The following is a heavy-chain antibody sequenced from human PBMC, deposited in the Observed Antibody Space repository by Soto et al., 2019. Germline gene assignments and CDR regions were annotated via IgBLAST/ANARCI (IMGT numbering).Heavy chain of an antibody. CDR3: ARSSGVYDILA. J-gene: IGHJ5*02. CDR2: INAGNGNT. V-gene: IGHV1-3*05. Sequence: QVQLVQSGAEEKKPGASVKVSCKASGYTFTSYAMHWVRQAPGQRLEWMGWINAGNGNTKYSQKFQGRVTITRDTSASTAYMELSSLISEDTAVYYCARSSGVYDILAWGQGTLVTVSS. D-gene: IGHD3-9*01. CDR1: GYTFTSYA.